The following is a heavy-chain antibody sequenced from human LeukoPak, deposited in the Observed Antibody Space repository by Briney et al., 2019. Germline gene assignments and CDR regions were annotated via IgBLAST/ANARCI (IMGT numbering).Heavy chain of an antibody. CDR1: GFTFSSYS. CDR3: ARAVGAGYCSSTSCYINWFDP. V-gene: IGHV3-21*01. CDR2: ISSSSSYI. J-gene: IGHJ5*02. D-gene: IGHD2-2*03. Sequence: PGGSLRLSCAASGFTFSSYSTNWVRQAPGKGLEWVSSISSSSSYIYYADSVKGRFTISRDNAKNSLYLQMNSLRAEDTAVYYCARAVGAGYCSSTSCYINWFDPWGQGTLVTVSS.